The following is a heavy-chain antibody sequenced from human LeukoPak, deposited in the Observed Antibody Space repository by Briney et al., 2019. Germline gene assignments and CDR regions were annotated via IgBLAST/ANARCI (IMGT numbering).Heavy chain of an antibody. D-gene: IGHD3-22*01. CDR1: GYTFTSYD. Sequence: ASVKVSCEASGYTFTSYDINWVRQATGQGLEWMGWMNPNSGNTGYAQKFQGRVTMTRNTSISTAYMELSSLRSEDTAVYYCARMDYYDSSGYYPSDYWGQGTLVTVSS. J-gene: IGHJ4*02. CDR2: MNPNSGNT. CDR3: ARMDYYDSSGYYPSDY. V-gene: IGHV1-8*01.